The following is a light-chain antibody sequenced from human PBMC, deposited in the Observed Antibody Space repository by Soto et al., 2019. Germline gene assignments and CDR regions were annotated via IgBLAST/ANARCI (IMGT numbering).Light chain of an antibody. CDR1: QGIGNT. J-gene: IGKJ4*01. V-gene: IGKV3-20*01. CDR3: QKYGSSPLN. CDR2: DAA. Sequence: EIVITQSPATLSVSPLEGATLSFSSSQGIGNTLASYQQKPGQTPRLLIYDAATRATGIPDRFSGSGSGTAFTLTISRLEPEDFAVYYCQKYGSSPLNFGGGTKVDIK.